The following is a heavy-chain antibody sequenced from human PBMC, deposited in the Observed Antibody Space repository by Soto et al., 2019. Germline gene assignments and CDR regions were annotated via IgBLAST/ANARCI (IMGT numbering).Heavy chain of an antibody. V-gene: IGHV1-69*01. CDR3: AQANTVGGVIVNSYYFDY. J-gene: IGHJ4*02. Sequence: GLEWMGGIIPIFGTANYAQKFQGRVTITADESTSTAYMELSSLRSEDTAVYYCAQANTVGGVIVNSYYFDYWGQGTLVSVSS. D-gene: IGHD3-16*02. CDR2: IIPIFGTA.